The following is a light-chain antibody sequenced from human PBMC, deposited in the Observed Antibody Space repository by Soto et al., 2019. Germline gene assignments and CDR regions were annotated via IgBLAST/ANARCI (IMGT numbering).Light chain of an antibody. J-gene: IGLJ2*01. CDR2: DNN. V-gene: IGLV1-40*01. Sequence: AVVTQPPSVSGAPGQRVTISCTGSSSNIGAGYDVHWYQQLPGTAPKLLIYDNNNRPSGVPGRFSGSKSGTSASLAITGLLAEDEADYYCQSYDRSLTVVFGGGNKLTVL. CDR1: SSNIGAGYD. CDR3: QSYDRSLTVV.